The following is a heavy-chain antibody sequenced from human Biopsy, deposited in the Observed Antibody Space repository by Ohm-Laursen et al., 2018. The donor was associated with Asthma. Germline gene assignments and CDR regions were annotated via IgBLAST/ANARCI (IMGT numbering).Heavy chain of an antibody. V-gene: IGHV3-30*03. Sequence: SLRLSYTAPGFVFSQCGMHWVRQGPGKGLEWVALVSSDGHNKYYEDSVKGRFTISRDNSRKRLYLQINRLTVEDSAVCFCARQSGQDYGDSSGFDIWGQGTKVAVSS. CDR3: ARQSGQDYGDSSGFDI. CDR1: GFVFSQCG. J-gene: IGHJ3*02. D-gene: IGHD3-22*01. CDR2: VSSDGHNK.